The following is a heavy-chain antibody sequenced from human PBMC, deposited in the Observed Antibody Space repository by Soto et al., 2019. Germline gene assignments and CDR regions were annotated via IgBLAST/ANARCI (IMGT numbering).Heavy chain of an antibody. D-gene: IGHD3-10*01. CDR2: IYSGGST. CDR1: GFTVSSNY. Sequence: EVQLVESGGGLVQPGGSLRLSCAASGFTVSSNYMSWVRQAPGKGLEWVSVIYSGGSTYYADSVKGRFTISRDNSKNTLYLQMNSLRAEDTAVYYCARGSRYYGSGSYRVCDYYDYMDGWGKGTTVTVSS. CDR3: ARGSRYYGSGSYRVCDYYDYMDG. V-gene: IGHV3-66*01. J-gene: IGHJ6*03.